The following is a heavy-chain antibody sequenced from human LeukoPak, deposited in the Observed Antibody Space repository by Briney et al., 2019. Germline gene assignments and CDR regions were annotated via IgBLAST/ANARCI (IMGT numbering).Heavy chain of an antibody. CDR1: GYTFTIYG. J-gene: IGHJ6*02. CDR3: ARSGHYYDSSGYSIYYYYGMDV. D-gene: IGHD3-22*01. Sequence: ASVKVSCKASGYTFTIYGISWVRQAPGQGLEWMGWISAYNGNTNYAQKLQGRVTMTTDTSTSTAYMELRSLRSDDTAVYYCARSGHYYDSSGYSIYYYYGMDVWGQGTTVTVSS. CDR2: ISAYNGNT. V-gene: IGHV1-18*01.